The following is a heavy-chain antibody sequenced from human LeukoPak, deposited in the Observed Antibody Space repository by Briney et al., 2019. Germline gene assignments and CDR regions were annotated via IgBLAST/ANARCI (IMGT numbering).Heavy chain of an antibody. CDR1: GFTVCDNY. J-gene: IGHJ5*02. CDR2: IYANGNS. V-gene: IGHV3-66*01. CDR3: ARVGEGELGNWFDP. D-gene: IGHD3-10*01. Sequence: GGSLSLSCAVSGFTVCDNYITWVRQAAGKGLAWVSVIYANGNSLYGDSMQGILTFSRDKSKNTVFLQMNSLRVEDTAMYYCARVGEGELGNWFDPWVQGTLVTVSS.